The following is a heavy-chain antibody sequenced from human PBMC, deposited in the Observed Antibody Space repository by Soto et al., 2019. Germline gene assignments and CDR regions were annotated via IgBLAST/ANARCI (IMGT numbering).Heavy chain of an antibody. J-gene: IGHJ6*02. Sequence: ASVKVSCRASGYTFSSYYMQWVRQAPGQGLEWMGWINPNSGDTNYAQKFQGRVTMTRDTSISTAYMELSRLTSADTAVYWCARDVVAGRYYYGMDVWGQGTTVTVSS. V-gene: IGHV1-2*02. CDR1: GYTFSSYY. CDR2: INPNSGDT. CDR3: ARDVVAGRYYYGMDV. D-gene: IGHD6-19*01.